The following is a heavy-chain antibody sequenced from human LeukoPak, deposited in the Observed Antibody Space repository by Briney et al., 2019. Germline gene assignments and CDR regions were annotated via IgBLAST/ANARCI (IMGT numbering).Heavy chain of an antibody. V-gene: IGHV3-66*01. D-gene: IGHD3-22*01. CDR2: IYSGGST. Sequence: GGSLRLSCAASGFTVSSNYMSRVRQAPGKGLEWVSVIYSGGSTYYADSVKGRVTISRDKSKNTLYLQMNSLRAEDTAVYYCARFPLDYYDSRDHYFDYWGQGTLVTVSS. CDR3: ARFPLDYYDSRDHYFDY. J-gene: IGHJ4*02. CDR1: GFTVSSNY.